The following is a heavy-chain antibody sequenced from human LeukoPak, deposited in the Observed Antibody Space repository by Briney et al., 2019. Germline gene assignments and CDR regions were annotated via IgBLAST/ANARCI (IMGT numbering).Heavy chain of an antibody. CDR3: ARDPPERYDILTGYYYLDY. V-gene: IGHV3-48*03. J-gene: IGHJ4*02. CDR2: ISTSGNTT. Sequence: GGSLRLSYAASGFTFTSYQMNWVRQAPGKRLEWVAYISTSGNTTYYADSVKGRFTISRDNAQNSLYLQMNSLRAEDTAVYYCARDPPERYDILTGYYYLDYWGQGTLVTVSS. D-gene: IGHD3-9*01. CDR1: GFTFTSYQ.